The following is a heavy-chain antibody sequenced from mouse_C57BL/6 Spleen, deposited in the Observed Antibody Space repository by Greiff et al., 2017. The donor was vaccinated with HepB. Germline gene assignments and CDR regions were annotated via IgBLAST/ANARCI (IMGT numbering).Heavy chain of an antibody. CDR2: IYPGSGST. Sequence: QVQLKQPGAELVKPGASVKMSCKASGYTFTSYWITWVKQRPGQGLEWIGDIYPGSGSTNYNEKFKSKATLTVDTSSSTAYMQLSSLTSEDSAVYYGAREYYGSSYGYAMDYWGQGTSVTVSS. D-gene: IGHD1-1*01. CDR3: AREYYGSSYGYAMDY. J-gene: IGHJ4*01. CDR1: GYTFTSYW. V-gene: IGHV1-55*01.